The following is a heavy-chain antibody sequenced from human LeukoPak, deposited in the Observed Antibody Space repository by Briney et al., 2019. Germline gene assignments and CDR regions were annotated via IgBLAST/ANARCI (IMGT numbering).Heavy chain of an antibody. V-gene: IGHV1-69*13. CDR1: GGTFSSYA. Sequence: PVKVSCKASGGTFSSYAISWVRQAPGQGLEWMGGIIPIFGTANYAQKFQGRVTITADESTSTAYMELSSLRSEDTAVYYCAIDYDSSGYLSGDAFDIWGQGTMVTVSS. D-gene: IGHD3-22*01. J-gene: IGHJ3*02. CDR2: IIPIFGTA. CDR3: AIDYDSSGYLSGDAFDI.